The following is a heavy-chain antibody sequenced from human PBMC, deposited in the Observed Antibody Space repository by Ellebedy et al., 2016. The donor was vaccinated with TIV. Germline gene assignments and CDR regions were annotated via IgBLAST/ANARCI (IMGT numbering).Heavy chain of an antibody. D-gene: IGHD2/OR15-2a*01. J-gene: IGHJ3*02. Sequence: GESLKISCAASGFTFRGFGMHWVRQAPGKGLEWVAVVAHDGNTKYYADSVKGRFTISRDDSKNSLYLQMSGLRADDTAVYYCTKEGAEHYLSFDIWGQGTMVTVSS. CDR1: GFTFRGFG. V-gene: IGHV3-30*18. CDR2: VAHDGNTK. CDR3: TKEGAEHYLSFDI.